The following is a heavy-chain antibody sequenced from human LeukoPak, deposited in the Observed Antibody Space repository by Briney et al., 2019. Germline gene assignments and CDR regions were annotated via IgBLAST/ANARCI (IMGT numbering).Heavy chain of an antibody. CDR1: GFTFSDYY. Sequence: GGSLRLSCAASGFTFSDYYMSWIRQAPGKGLEWVSSISSSSSYIYYADSVKGRFTISRDNAKNSLYLQMNSLRAEDTAVYYCAREGDSSGYSPTDFDYWGQGTLVTVSS. CDR3: AREGDSSGYSPTDFDY. V-gene: IGHV3-11*06. J-gene: IGHJ4*02. CDR2: ISSSSSYI. D-gene: IGHD3-22*01.